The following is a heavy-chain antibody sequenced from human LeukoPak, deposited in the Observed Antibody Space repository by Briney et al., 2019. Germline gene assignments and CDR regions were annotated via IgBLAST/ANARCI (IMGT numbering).Heavy chain of an antibody. V-gene: IGHV3-21*01. J-gene: IGHJ3*02. CDR1: GFTFSTYS. CDR3: ARDLKRRVYYDSSGSDDAFDI. CDR2: ISSSSSYI. D-gene: IGHD3-22*01. Sequence: GGSLRLSCAASGFTFSTYSMNWVRQAPGKGLEWVSSISSSSSYIYYADSVKGRFTISRDNAKNSLYLQMNSLRAEDTAVYYCARDLKRRVYYDSSGSDDAFDIWGQGTMVTVSS.